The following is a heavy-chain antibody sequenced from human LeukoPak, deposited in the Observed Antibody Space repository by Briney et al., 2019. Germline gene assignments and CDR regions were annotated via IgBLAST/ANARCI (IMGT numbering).Heavy chain of an antibody. CDR3: AKDRGSWYSTIRSSGNY. V-gene: IGHV1-69-2*01. Sequence: ASVKVSCKVSGYTFTDYYMHWVQQAPGKGLEWMGLVDPEDGETIYAEKFQGRVTITADTSTDTAYMELSSLRAEDTAVYYCAKDRGSWYSTIRSSGNYWGQGTLVTVSS. J-gene: IGHJ4*02. D-gene: IGHD6-13*01. CDR1: GYTFTDYY. CDR2: VDPEDGET.